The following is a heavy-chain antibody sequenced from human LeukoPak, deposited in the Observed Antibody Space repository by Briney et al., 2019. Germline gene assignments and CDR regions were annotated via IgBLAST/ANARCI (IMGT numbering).Heavy chain of an antibody. Sequence: GGSLRLFCAASGFTFSSSAMSWVRQAPGKGLEWVSAISNNGGYTYYADSVQGRFTISRDNSKSTLCLQMNSLRAEDTAVYYCAKQLGYCSDGSCYFPYWGQGTLVTVSS. CDR1: GFTFSSSA. V-gene: IGHV3-23*01. J-gene: IGHJ4*02. CDR2: ISNNGGYT. D-gene: IGHD2-15*01. CDR3: AKQLGYCSDGSCYFPY.